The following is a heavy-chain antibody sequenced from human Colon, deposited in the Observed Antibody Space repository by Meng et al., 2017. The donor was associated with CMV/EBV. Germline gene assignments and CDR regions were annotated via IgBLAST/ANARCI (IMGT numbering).Heavy chain of an antibody. J-gene: IGHJ4*02. V-gene: IGHV3-66*02. CDR1: GFSVSDNE. CDR2: IHPDGNT. Sequence: GESLKISCAASGFSVSDNEMSWVRQAPGRGLEWISIIHPDGNTFYADSVKGRFTVSRDNSKNTVFFQMNSLRAEDMAVYYCVRDKEQQILSARWSQWGQGTLVTVSS. CDR3: VRDKEQQILSARWSQ. D-gene: IGHD1/OR15-1a*01.